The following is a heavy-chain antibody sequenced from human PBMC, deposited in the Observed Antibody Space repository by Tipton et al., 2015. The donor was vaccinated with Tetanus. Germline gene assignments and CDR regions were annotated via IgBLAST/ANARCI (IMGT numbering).Heavy chain of an antibody. CDR1: GFTVSSNF. Sequence: SLRLSCAASGFTVSSNFMTWVRQAPGEGLEWVSIIYSGGTTYYADSVKGRFTISRDNSRNTLYLQMNSLRAEDTAVYYCAGTRDYGGNQDAFDIWGQGTLVNVSS. CDR2: IYSGGTT. D-gene: IGHD4-23*01. CDR3: AGTRDYGGNQDAFDI. J-gene: IGHJ3*02. V-gene: IGHV3-53*01.